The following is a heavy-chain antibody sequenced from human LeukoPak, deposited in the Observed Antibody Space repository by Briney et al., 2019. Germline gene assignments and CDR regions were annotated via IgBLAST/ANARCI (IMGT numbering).Heavy chain of an antibody. CDR1: GFTFSSYA. CDR2: ISGSGGRT. CDR3: VKAPGIEVAIYFQH. D-gene: IGHD3-22*01. J-gene: IGHJ1*01. V-gene: IGHV3-23*01. Sequence: GGSLRLSCAASGFTFSSYAMSWVRQAPGRGLEWVSVISGSGGRTQYADSVKGRLTISRDNSKNTLYLQMISLGAEDTAVYYCVKAPGIEVAIYFQHWGQGTLVTVSS.